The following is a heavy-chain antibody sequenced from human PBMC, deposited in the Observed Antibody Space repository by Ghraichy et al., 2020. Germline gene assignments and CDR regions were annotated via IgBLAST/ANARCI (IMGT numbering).Heavy chain of an antibody. J-gene: IGHJ4*02. V-gene: IGHV3-48*02. D-gene: IGHD6-13*01. CDR2: ISSSSSTI. Sequence: GGSLRLSCAASGFTFSSYSMNWVRQAPGKGLEWVSYISSSSSTIYYADSVKGRFTISRDNAKNSLYLQMNSLRDEDTAVYYCARDSIAAAGFAIFDYWGQGTLVTVSS. CDR1: GFTFSSYS. CDR3: ARDSIAAAGFAIFDY.